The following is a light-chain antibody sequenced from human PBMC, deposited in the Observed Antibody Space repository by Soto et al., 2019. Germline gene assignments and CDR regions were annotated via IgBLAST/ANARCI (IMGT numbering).Light chain of an antibody. CDR3: QSYDRNLRGWV. V-gene: IGLV1-40*01. CDR2: GNS. J-gene: IGLJ3*02. CDR1: NIGAAYD. Sequence: QPVLAQPPSVSGGPGQRVTISCSNIGAAYDVHWYQQLPGTAPKLLIFGNSRRPSGVPDRFSGAKSGTSASLAITGLQAEDEADYYCQSYDRNLRGWVFGGGTKLTVL.